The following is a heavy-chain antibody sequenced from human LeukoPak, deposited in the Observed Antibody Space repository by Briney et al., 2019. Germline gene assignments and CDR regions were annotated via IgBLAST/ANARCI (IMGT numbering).Heavy chain of an antibody. D-gene: IGHD6-19*01. J-gene: IGHJ6*03. CDR2: MRYDGSNQ. Sequence: PGRSLRLSCTASGFNFSSYGLHWVRQAPGKGLEWVACMRYDGSNQYYADSVKGRFTISRDNAKNSLYLQMNSLRAEDTAVYYCARDPEGSGWTWYYYYYMDVWGKGTTVTVSS. CDR3: ARDPEGSGWTWYYYYYMDV. V-gene: IGHV3-33*01. CDR1: GFNFSSYG.